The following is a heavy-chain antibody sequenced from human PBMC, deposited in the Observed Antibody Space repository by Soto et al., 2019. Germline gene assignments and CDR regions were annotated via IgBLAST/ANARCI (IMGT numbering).Heavy chain of an antibody. D-gene: IGHD3-22*01. V-gene: IGHV6-1*01. CDR2: TYYRSKWYN. J-gene: IGHJ6*02. Sequence: SQTLSLTCAISGDSVSSNSAAWNWIRQSPSRGLEWLGRTYYRSKWYNDYAVSVKSRITINPDTSKNQFSLQLNSVTPEDTAVYYCARSCPPSSGYYSYYGMDVWGQGTTVTVSS. CDR3: ARSCPPSSGYYSYYGMDV. CDR1: GDSVSSNSAA.